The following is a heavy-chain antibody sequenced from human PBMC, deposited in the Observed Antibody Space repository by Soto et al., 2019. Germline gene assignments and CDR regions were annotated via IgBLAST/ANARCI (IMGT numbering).Heavy chain of an antibody. V-gene: IGHV4-31*03. D-gene: IGHD4-17*01. CDR1: GVSISNDVYY. CDR3: ARQEYGDYVFLDY. CDR2: IYYTGST. Sequence: PSETLSLTCTVSGVSISNDVYYWTWIRQYPGKGLEWVGYIYYTGSTYYNPSLTSRVMMSVDTSKNQFSLKLSSVTAADTAVYYCARQEYGDYVFLDYWGQGTLVTVS. J-gene: IGHJ4*02.